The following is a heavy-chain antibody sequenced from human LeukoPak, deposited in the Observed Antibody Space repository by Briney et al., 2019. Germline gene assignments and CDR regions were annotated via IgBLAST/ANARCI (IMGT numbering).Heavy chain of an antibody. CDR3: ARHGENDVEMATIDY. V-gene: IGHV4-39*01. D-gene: IGHD5-24*01. CDR2: IYYSGST. Sequence: PSETLSLTCTVSGGSISSSSYYWGWIRQPPGKGLEWIGGIYYSGSTYYNPSLKSRVTISVDTSKNQFSLKLSSVTAADTAVYYCARHGENDVEMATIDYWGQGTLVTVSS. J-gene: IGHJ4*02. CDR1: GGSISSSSYY.